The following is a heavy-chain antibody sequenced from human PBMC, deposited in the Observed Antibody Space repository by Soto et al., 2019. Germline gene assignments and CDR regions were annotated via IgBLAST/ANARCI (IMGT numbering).Heavy chain of an antibody. CDR3: ARWRLGSSSWYHYFDY. CDR1: GGSVSSGSYY. V-gene: IGHV4-61*01. Sequence: SETLSLTCTVSGGSVSSGSYYWSWIRQPPGKGLEWIGYIYYSGSTNYNPSLKSRVTISVDTSKNQFSLKLSSVTAADTAVYYCARWRLGSSSWYHYFDYWGQGTLVTVSS. J-gene: IGHJ4*02. D-gene: IGHD6-13*01. CDR2: IYYSGST.